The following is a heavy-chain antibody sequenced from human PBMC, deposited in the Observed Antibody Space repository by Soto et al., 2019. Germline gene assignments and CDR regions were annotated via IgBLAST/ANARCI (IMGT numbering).Heavy chain of an antibody. D-gene: IGHD4-4*01. CDR2: ITWNSGGI. J-gene: IGHJ6*03. CDR1: GFNFRDFA. CDR3: AKDSGTQYYYDMDV. Sequence: EVQLVESGGGLVQPGRSLRISCAASGFNFRDFAMHWVRQAPGKGLEWVSGITWNSGGIDYADSVKGRFTISRDNAKNSLYLQMNSLRAEDTALYYCAKDSGTQYYYDMDVWGRGTMVTVSS. V-gene: IGHV3-9*01.